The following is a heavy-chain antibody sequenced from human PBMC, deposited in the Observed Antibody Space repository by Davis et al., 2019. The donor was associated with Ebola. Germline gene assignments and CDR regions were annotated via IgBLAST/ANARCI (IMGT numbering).Heavy chain of an antibody. CDR2: INSDGRNT. J-gene: IGHJ6*02. CDR1: GFTFSRFW. CDR3: VKMFGGMDV. V-gene: IGHV3-74*01. Sequence: GESLKISCLASGFTFSRFWMHWVRQGPGKGLVWASRINSDGRNTSYADSVKGRFIISRDNAKNTVYLQMSSLRAEDTAVYYCVKMFGGMDVWGQGTTVTVPS. D-gene: IGHD3-16*01.